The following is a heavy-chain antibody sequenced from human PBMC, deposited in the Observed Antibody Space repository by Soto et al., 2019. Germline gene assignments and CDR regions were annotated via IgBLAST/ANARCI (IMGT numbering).Heavy chain of an antibody. CDR1: VGTFSSYA. D-gene: IGHD3-3*01. V-gene: IGHV1-69*06. CDR3: ASPTREWLPPARDYYYGMDV. CDR2: IIPIVGTA. Sequence: QVQLVQSGAEVKKPGSSVKVSCKASVGTFSSYAISWVRQAPGQGLEWMGGIIPIVGTANYAQKFQGRVTITADKSTSTAYMELSSLRSEDTAVYYCASPTREWLPPARDYYYGMDVWGQGTTVTVSS. J-gene: IGHJ6*02.